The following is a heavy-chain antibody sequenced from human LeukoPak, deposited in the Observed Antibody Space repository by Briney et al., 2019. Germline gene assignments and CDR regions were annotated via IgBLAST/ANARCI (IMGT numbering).Heavy chain of an antibody. CDR2: INHSGST. D-gene: IGHD2-15*01. J-gene: IGHJ4*02. CDR3: ARYGLYCSGGSCYSGYYFDY. CDR1: GGSFSGYY. Sequence: RASETLSLTCAVYGGSFSGYYWSWIRQPPGKGLEWIGEINHSGSTNYNPSLKSRVTISVDTSKNQFSLKLSSVTAADTAVYYCARYGLYCSGGSCYSGYYFDYWGQGTLVTVSS. V-gene: IGHV4-34*01.